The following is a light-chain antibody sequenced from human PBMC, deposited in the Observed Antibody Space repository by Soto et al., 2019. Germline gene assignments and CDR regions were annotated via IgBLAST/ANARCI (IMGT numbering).Light chain of an antibody. V-gene: IGKV3D-20*02. J-gene: IGKJ5*01. CDR1: QSVSSSY. CDR2: DAS. CDR3: QQRSNWPIT. Sequence: EIVLTQSPGTLSLSPGERATLSCRASQSVSSSYLAWYQQKPSQAPRLLIYDASNRATGIPARFSGSGSGTDFTLTISSLEPEDFAVYYCQQRSNWPITFGQGNDWRL.